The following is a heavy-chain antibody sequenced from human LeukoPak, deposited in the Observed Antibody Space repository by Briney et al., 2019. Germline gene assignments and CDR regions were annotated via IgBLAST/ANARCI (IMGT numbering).Heavy chain of an antibody. V-gene: IGHV3-30*18. CDR1: GFTFSNYG. D-gene: IGHD6-13*01. CDR2: ISYDGSNK. J-gene: IGHJ4*02. CDR3: AKDNVAAAGRYFDY. Sequence: GRSLRLSCAASGFTFSNYGMHWVRQAPGKGLEWVALISYDGSNKYFADSVKGRFTISRDNSKNTLYLQMHSLRAEDTAVYYCAKDNVAAAGRYFDYWGQGTLVTVSA.